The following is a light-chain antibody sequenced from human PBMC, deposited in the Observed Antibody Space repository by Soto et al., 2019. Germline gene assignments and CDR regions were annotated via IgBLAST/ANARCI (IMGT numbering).Light chain of an antibody. J-gene: IGLJ2*01. CDR3: SSYAGSNTVL. V-gene: IGLV2-8*01. CDR1: SSDVGGYNC. Sequence: QSALTQPPSASGSPGQSVTISCTGTSSDVGGYNCVSWYQQHPGKAPQLMIYEVTKRPSGVSDRFSGSKSGNTASLTVSGLQAEDEADYYCSSYAGSNTVLFGGGTKLTVL. CDR2: EVT.